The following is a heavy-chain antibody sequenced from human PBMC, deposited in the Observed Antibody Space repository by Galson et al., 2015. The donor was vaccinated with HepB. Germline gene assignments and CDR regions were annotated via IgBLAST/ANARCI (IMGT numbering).Heavy chain of an antibody. CDR1: GFTFSRYA. J-gene: IGHJ5*02. CDR3: AKDLNFGELFYGDH. CDR2: ISGSGDST. D-gene: IGHD3-10*01. Sequence: SLRLSCAASGFTFSRYAMNWVRQAPGKGPEWVSGISGSGDSTYYTDSVRGRFTISRDNSKNTLYLQLHSLRAEDTAVYYCAKDLNFGELFYGDHWGQGTLVTVSS. V-gene: IGHV3-23*01.